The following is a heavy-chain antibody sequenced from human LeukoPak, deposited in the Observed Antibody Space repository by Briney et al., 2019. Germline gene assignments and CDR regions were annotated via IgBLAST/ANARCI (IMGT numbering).Heavy chain of an antibody. CDR1: GFTFSSYA. Sequence: PGRSLRLSCAASGFTFSSYAVHWVRQAPGKGLEWVAFIRYDGSNKYYADSVKGRFTISRDNSKNTLYLQMNSLRAEDTAVYYCARETFGPESYDRPKAFRRGFFDYWGQGTLVTVSS. CDR3: ARETFGPESYDRPKAFRRGFFDY. CDR2: IRYDGSNK. V-gene: IGHV3-30*14. D-gene: IGHD3/OR15-3a*01. J-gene: IGHJ4*02.